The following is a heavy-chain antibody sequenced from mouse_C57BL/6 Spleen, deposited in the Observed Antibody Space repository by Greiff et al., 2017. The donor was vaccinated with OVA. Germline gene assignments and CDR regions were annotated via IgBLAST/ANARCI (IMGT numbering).Heavy chain of an antibody. CDR1: GFTFSDYG. V-gene: IGHV5-17*01. CDR2: ISSGSSTI. J-gene: IGHJ4*01. D-gene: IGHD1-1*01. Sequence: EVHLVESGGGLVKPGGSLKLSCAASGFTFSDYGMHWVRQAPEKGLEWVAYISSGSSTIYYADTVKGRFTISRDNAKNTLFLQMTSLRSEDTAMYYCARPFITTVVGAMDYWGQGTSVTVSS. CDR3: ARPFITTVVGAMDY.